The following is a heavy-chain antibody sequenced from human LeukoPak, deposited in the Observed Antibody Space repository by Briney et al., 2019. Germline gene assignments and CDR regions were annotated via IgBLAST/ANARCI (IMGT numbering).Heavy chain of an antibody. CDR2: IYSGGST. CDR3: ARDSDGGVDY. CDR1: GFTVSSNY. J-gene: IGHJ4*02. Sequence: GGSLRLSCAASGFTVSSNYMSWVRQAPGKGLEWVSIIYSGGSTYYADSVKDRFTISRDNSKNTLYLQMNSLRAEDTAVYYCARDSDGGVDYWGQGTLVTVSS. V-gene: IGHV3-66*01.